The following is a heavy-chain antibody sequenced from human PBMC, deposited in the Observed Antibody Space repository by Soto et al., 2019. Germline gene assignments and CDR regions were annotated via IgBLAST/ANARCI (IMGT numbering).Heavy chain of an antibody. CDR1: GGSISSGGYS. J-gene: IGHJ5*02. CDR3: ARGQVVASHH. V-gene: IGHV4-30-2*01. D-gene: IGHD2-15*01. CDR2: IYHSGST. Sequence: QLQLQESGSGLVKPSQTLSLTCAVSGGSISSGGYSWSWIRQPPGKGLEWIGYIYHSGSTYYNPSLNSRVTNSVDRSKTQFSLTLSSVTAADTSVYYGARGQVVASHHWGQGTLVTVAS.